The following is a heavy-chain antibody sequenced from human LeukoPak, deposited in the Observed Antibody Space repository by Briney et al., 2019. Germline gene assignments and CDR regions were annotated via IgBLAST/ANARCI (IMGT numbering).Heavy chain of an antibody. J-gene: IGHJ6*02. V-gene: IGHV6-1*01. Sequence: SQTLSLTCAISGDSVSSNSAAWNWIRQSPSRGLEWLGRTYYRSKWYNDYAVSVKSRITINPDTSKNQFSLQLNSVTPEDTAVYYCARAITMVRGVEIVYYYGMDIWGQGTTVTVSS. D-gene: IGHD3-10*01. CDR3: ARAITMVRGVEIVYYYGMDI. CDR2: TYYRSKWYN. CDR1: GDSVSSNSAA.